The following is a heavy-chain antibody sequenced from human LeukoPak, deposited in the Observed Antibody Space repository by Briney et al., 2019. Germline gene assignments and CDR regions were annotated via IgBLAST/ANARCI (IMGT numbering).Heavy chain of an antibody. J-gene: IGHJ4*02. V-gene: IGHV4-34*01. CDR3: ARDAVGATFDY. CDR2: INHSGST. CDR1: GGSFSGYY. Sequence: SETLSLTCAVYGGSFSGYYWSWIRQPPGKGLEWIGEINHSGSTNYNPSLKSRVTISVDTSKNQFSLKLSSVTAADTAVYYCARDAVGATFDYWGQGTLVTVSS. D-gene: IGHD1-26*01.